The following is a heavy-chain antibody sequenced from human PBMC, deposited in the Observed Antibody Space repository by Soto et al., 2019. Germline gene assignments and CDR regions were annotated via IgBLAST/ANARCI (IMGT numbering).Heavy chain of an antibody. CDR3: ARTAKIVVATQVDAFDI. D-gene: IGHD2-15*01. Sequence: GGSLRLSCAASGFTFSSYWMSWVRQAPGKGLEWVANIKQDGSEKYYVDSVKGRFTISRDNAKNSLYLQMNSLRAEDTAVYYCARTAKIVVATQVDAFDIWGQGTMVTVSS. CDR1: GFTFSSYW. V-gene: IGHV3-7*05. J-gene: IGHJ3*02. CDR2: IKQDGSEK.